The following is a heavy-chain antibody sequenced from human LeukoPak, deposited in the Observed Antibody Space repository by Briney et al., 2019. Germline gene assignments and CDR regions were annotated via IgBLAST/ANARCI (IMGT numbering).Heavy chain of an antibody. CDR3: AGVSFSSGWYRDY. CDR2: IYSGGST. Sequence: PGGSLRLSCAASGFTDYMTWVRQAPGKGLEWVSVIYSGGSTCYAASVKGRFSVSRDNSKNTVYLQMNSLRAGDTAVYYCAGVSFSSGWYRDYWGQGTLVTVSS. CDR1: GFTDY. D-gene: IGHD6-19*01. J-gene: IGHJ4*02. V-gene: IGHV3-53*01.